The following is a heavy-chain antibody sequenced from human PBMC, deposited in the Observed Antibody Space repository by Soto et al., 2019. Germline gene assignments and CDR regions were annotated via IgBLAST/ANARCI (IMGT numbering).Heavy chain of an antibody. J-gene: IGHJ4*02. Sequence: QVQLQESGPGLVKPSQTLSLTCTVSGGSISDGAYYWSWIRQPPGKGLEWIGHIYDSGNTYNNPSLKSRLSVPVDTSKNLFSLNLNSVTAADSAVDYCASGLSGDEVDQWGQGTLVTVSS. V-gene: IGHV4-30-4*01. CDR1: GGSISDGAYY. CDR3: ASGLSGDEVDQ. D-gene: IGHD2-21*01. CDR2: IYDSGNT.